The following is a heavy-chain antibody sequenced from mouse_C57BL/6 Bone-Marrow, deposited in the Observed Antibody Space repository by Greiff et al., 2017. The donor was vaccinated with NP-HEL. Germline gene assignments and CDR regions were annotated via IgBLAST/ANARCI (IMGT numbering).Heavy chain of an antibody. Sequence: QVQLKESGAELVRPGASVKLSCKASGYTFTDYYINWVKQRPGQGLEWIARIYPGSGNTYYNEKFKGKATLTAEKSSSTAYMQLSSLTSEDSAVYFCARENWAFYAMYYWGQGTSVTVSS. CDR2: IYPGSGNT. J-gene: IGHJ4*01. D-gene: IGHD4-1*01. CDR1: GYTFTDYY. V-gene: IGHV1-76*01. CDR3: ARENWAFYAMYY.